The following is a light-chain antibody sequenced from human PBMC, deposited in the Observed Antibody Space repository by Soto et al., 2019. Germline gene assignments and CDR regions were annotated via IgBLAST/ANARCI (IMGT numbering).Light chain of an antibody. J-gene: IGKJ5*01. V-gene: IGKV3-15*01. CDR2: GAS. CDR1: QGIGST. CDR3: QQYGSSPIT. Sequence: EIVITQSPATLSVSPGEGATLSCRASQGIGSTLAWYQQKPGQTPRLLIYGASTRATGVPARFSGSGSGTDFTLTISRLESEDFAVYYCQQYGSSPITFGQGTRLEIK.